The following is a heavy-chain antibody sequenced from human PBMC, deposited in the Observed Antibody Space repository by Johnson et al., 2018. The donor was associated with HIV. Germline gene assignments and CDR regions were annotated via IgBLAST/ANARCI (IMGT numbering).Heavy chain of an antibody. Sequence: VQLVESGGGLVKPGGSLRLSCAASGFTFSNAWMSWVRQAPGKGLEWVGRIKSKTDGGTTDYAAPVKGRFTISRDDSKNTLYLQMNGLKTEDTAVYYCTTMSALWFGDLHGFGDGFDIWGQGTMVTVSS. CDR1: GFTFSNAW. V-gene: IGHV3-15*01. CDR2: IKSKTDGGTT. D-gene: IGHD3-10*01. J-gene: IGHJ3*02. CDR3: TTMSALWFGDLHGFGDGFDI.